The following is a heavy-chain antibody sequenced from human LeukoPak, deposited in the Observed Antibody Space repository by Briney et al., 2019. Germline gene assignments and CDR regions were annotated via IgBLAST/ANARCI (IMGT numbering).Heavy chain of an antibody. D-gene: IGHD3-3*01. Sequence: GASVKVSCKASGFTFTHYYMHWVRQAPGQGLEWVGVINPSEGTTNYAQKFQGRVIVTRDTSTRTLYMELTSLRSEDTAVFYCARTYHDFWSGFSGNDAFEIWGQGTMVTVSS. V-gene: IGHV1-46*01. J-gene: IGHJ3*02. CDR2: INPSEGTT. CDR1: GFTFTHYY. CDR3: ARTYHDFWSGFSGNDAFEI.